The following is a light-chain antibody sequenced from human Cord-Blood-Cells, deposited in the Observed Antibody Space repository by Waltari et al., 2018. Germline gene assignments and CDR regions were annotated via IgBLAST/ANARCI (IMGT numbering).Light chain of an antibody. Sequence: DIQMTQSPSSLSASVGDRVTITCRASQSFSSYLNWYQQKPGKAPNLLIYAASSLQSGVPSRFSGSGSGTDFTLTISSLQPEDFATYYCQQSYSTPPWTFGQGTKVEIK. CDR3: QQSYSTPPWT. CDR2: AAS. J-gene: IGKJ1*01. V-gene: IGKV1-39*01. CDR1: QSFSSY.